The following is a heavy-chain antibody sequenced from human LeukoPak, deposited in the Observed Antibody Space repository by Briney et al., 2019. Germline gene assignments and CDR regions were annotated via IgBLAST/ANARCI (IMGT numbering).Heavy chain of an antibody. V-gene: IGHV3-74*01. CDR3: AKNGPGLDYFDY. J-gene: IGHJ4*02. D-gene: IGHD3-10*01. CDR2: INSDGSDT. Sequence: PGESLRLSCAASGFTFSSYWMHWVRQAPGKGLVWVSRINSDGSDTTYADSVKGRFTISRDNAKNTLYLQMNSLRAEDTAVYYCAKNGPGLDYFDYWGQGTLVTVSS. CDR1: GFTFSSYW.